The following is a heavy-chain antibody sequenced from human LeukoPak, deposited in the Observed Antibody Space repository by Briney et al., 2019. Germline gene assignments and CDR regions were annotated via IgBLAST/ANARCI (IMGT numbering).Heavy chain of an antibody. CDR1: GGSISSYY. CDR2: IYDSGSG. V-gene: IGHV4-59*08. CDR3: ARHVEPWLTPFVI. D-gene: IGHD6-19*01. Sequence: NASESLSLTCTASGGSISSYYWSWVRQPPGKGLQWIGYIYDSGSGTYYPSLKSRVTISVDTSKKQFSLKLNTLTATDTAVYYCARHVEPWLTPFVIWGRGNLVTVSS. J-gene: IGHJ4*02.